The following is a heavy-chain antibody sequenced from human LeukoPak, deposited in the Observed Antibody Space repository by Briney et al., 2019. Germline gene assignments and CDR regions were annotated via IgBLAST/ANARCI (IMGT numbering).Heavy chain of an antibody. CDR2: INPSGGST. CDR3: ARAQAQAYGSGSYYIPVISGSDY. J-gene: IGHJ4*02. V-gene: IGHV1-46*01. Sequence: ASVKVSCKTSGYTFTSYYMHWVRQAPGQGLEWMGIINPSGGSTSYAQKFQGRVTMTRDTSTSTVYMELSSLRSEDTAVYYCARAQAQAYGSGSYYIPVISGSDYWGQGTLVTVSS. CDR1: GYTFTSYY. D-gene: IGHD3-10*01.